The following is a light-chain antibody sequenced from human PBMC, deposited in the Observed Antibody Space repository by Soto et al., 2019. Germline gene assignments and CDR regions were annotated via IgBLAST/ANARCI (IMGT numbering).Light chain of an antibody. CDR2: DVS. J-gene: IGLJ1*01. V-gene: IGLV2-14*01. CDR1: SSDVGGYNY. CDR3: SSYTSSRTYV. Sequence: QSVLTQPASVSGSPGQSIAISCTGTSSDVGGYNYVPWYQQHPGKAPKLMVYDVSNRPSGVSNRFSGSKSGNTASLTISGLQAEDENDYYCSSYTSSRTYVFGTGTKVTVL.